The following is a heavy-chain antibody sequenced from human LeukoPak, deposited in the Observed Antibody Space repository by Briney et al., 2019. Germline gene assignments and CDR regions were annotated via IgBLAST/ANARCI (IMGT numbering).Heavy chain of an antibody. D-gene: IGHD2-8*01. CDR1: GGSISSGNYY. J-gene: IGHJ1*01. CDR3: ARHVWDIGFQQ. CDR2: IYSGST. Sequence: SETLSLTGTVSGGSISSGNYYWGWIRQPPGKGLEWIGSIYSGSTYSNPSLKSRVIISVGTSKNQFSLKLSSVTAADTAVYYCARHVWDIGFQQWGQGTLVTVSS. V-gene: IGHV4-39*01.